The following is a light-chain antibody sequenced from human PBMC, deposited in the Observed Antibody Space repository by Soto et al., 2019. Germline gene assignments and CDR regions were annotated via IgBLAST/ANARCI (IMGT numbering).Light chain of an antibody. J-gene: IGKJ1*01. CDR3: QQYYDWPRT. V-gene: IGKV3-15*01. Sequence: DTVMTQSPVTLSVSPGERVTLSCRASQGIISNLAWYQQKRGQAPRVLIYGASTRATGVPDRFSGSGSGTDVTLTITSLQSEDSAIYYCQQYYDWPRTFGQGTNVEIK. CDR1: QGIISN. CDR2: GAS.